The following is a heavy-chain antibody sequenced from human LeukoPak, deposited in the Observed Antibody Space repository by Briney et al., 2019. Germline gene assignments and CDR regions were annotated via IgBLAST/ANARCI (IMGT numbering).Heavy chain of an antibody. Sequence: SETLSLTCTVSGGSISSSSYYWGWIRQPPGKGLEWIGSIYYSGSTYYNPSLKSRVTISVDTSKNLFSLKLSSVTAADTAVYYCARQGGSVLHYSDYWGQGTLVTVSS. D-gene: IGHD5-12*01. CDR1: GGSISSSSYY. J-gene: IGHJ4*02. V-gene: IGHV4-39*01. CDR2: IYYSGST. CDR3: ARQGGSVLHYSDY.